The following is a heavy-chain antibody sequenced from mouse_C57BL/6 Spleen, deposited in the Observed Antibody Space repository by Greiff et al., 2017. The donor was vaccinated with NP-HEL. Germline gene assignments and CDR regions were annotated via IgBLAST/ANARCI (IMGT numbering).Heavy chain of an antibody. Sequence: QVQLQQPGAELVKPGASVKLSCKASGYTFTSYWMHWVKQRPGQGLEWIGMIHPNSGSTNYNEKFKSKATLTVDKSSSTAYMQLSSLTSEDSAVYYCARATVITTVPDYWGKGTTLTVSS. CDR1: GYTFTSYW. CDR3: ARATVITTVPDY. D-gene: IGHD1-1*01. J-gene: IGHJ2*01. CDR2: IHPNSGST. V-gene: IGHV1-64*01.